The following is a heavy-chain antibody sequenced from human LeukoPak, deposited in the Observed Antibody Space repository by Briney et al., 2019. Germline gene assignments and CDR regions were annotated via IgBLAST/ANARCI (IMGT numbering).Heavy chain of an antibody. CDR1: GYTFTGYY. J-gene: IGHJ4*02. CDR2: INPNSGGT. D-gene: IGHD6-19*01. Sequence: GASVKVSCKASGYTFTGYYMHWVRQAPGQGLEWMGWINPNSGGTNYAQKFQGRVTMTRDASISTAYMELSRLRSDDTAVYYCARDRGIAVAGTGLDYWGQGTLVTVSS. V-gene: IGHV1-2*02. CDR3: ARDRGIAVAGTGLDY.